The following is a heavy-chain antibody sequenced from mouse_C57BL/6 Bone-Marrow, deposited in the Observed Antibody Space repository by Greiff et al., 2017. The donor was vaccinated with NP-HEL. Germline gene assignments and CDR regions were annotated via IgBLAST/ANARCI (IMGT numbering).Heavy chain of an antibody. CDR2: ILPGSGST. V-gene: IGHV1-9*01. J-gene: IGHJ1*03. D-gene: IGHD2-3*01. CDR3: AIVRWLLRFYWYFDV. Sequence: HVQLQQSLSVLINPGASVKLSCKATGYTFTGYWIEWVKQRPGHGLEWIGEILPGSGSTNYNEKFKGKATFTADTSSNTAYMQLSSLTTEDSAIYYCAIVRWLLRFYWYFDVWGTGTTVTVSS. CDR1: GYTFTGYW.